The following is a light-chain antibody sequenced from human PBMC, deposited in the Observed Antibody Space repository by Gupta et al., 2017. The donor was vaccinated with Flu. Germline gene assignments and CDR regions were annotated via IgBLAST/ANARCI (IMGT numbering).Light chain of an antibody. CDR1: QGISSW. V-gene: IGKV1-12*01. CDR3: QQANSFPRT. CDR2: AAS. Sequence: IQMTQSPSSVSASVGDRVTITCRASQGISSWLAWYQKKPGKAPKLMIYAASSVQSGVPSRFSGSGSGTDFTLTISSLQPEDFATYYCQQANSFPRTFGQGTKVDIK. J-gene: IGKJ1*01.